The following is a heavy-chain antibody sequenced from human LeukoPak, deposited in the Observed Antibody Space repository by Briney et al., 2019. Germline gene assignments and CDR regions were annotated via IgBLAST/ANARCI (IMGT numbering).Heavy chain of an antibody. CDR3: ARKGGLFDY. CDR1: GGSIRYYY. CDR2: IYYNGST. Sequence: SETLSLTCTVSGGSIRYYYWSWIRQSPGKGLEWIGYIYYNGSTNYNPSLKSRVTISIDMSKNQFSLKMSSVTAADTAVYYCARKGGLFDYWGQGRLVTVSS. J-gene: IGHJ4*02. V-gene: IGHV4-59*01. D-gene: IGHD2-15*01.